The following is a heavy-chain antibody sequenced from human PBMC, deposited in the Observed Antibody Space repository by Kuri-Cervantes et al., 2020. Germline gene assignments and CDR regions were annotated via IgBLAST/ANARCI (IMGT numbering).Heavy chain of an antibody. V-gene: IGHV4-38-2*02. D-gene: IGHD2-8*01. CDR3: ASRVYASSADY. CDR2: IYHSGNT. Sequence: SETLSLTCTVSGYSISSDYYWGWIRQPPGKGLEWIGSIYHSGNTYYNPSLESRVSISVDTSKNQFSLKLKAVIAADTAIYYCASRVYASSADYWGQGTLVTVSS. J-gene: IGHJ4*02. CDR1: GYSISSDYY.